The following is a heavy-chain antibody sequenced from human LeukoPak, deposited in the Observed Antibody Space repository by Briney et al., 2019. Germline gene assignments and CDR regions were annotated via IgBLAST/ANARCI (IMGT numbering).Heavy chain of an antibody. D-gene: IGHD6-13*01. CDR1: GFTFSNYA. CDR2: ISYDGSNK. V-gene: IGHV3-30*18. CDR3: AKIFHTSGWYGKGYFFDY. Sequence: PGRSLRLSCASSGFTFSNYAMHWVRQAPGMGLEWVAVISYDGSNKYYTDSVKGRFTISRDNSNNTPYLQMSSLRGEDTAVYYCAKIFHTSGWYGKGYFFDYWGQGTQVTVSS. J-gene: IGHJ4*02.